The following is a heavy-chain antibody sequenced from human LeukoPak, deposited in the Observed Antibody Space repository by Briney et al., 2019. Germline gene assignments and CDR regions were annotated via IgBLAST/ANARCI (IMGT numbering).Heavy chain of an antibody. D-gene: IGHD1-14*01. Sequence: ASVKVSCKASGYTFTSYGISWVRQAPGQGLEWLGWISTYNGNTHYAQKLQGRVTMTTDTSTTTAYMELRSLRSDDTAVYYCASSRLLMETGFDYWGQGTLVTVSS. CDR1: GYTFTSYG. V-gene: IGHV1-18*01. J-gene: IGHJ4*02. CDR2: ISTYNGNT. CDR3: ASSRLLMETGFDY.